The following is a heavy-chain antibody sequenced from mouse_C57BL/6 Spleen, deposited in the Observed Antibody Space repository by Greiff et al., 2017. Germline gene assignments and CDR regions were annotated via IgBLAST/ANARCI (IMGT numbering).Heavy chain of an antibody. CDR1: GFSLSTSGMG. Sequence: QVTLKESGPGILQSSQTLSLTCSFSGFSLSTSGMGVSWIRQPSGKGLEWLAHIYWDDDKRYNPSLKSRLTISKDTSRNQVFLKITSVDTADTATYYCARSYGSSYLWYFDVWGTGTTVTVSS. V-gene: IGHV8-12*01. CDR2: IYWDDDK. CDR3: ARSYGSSYLWYFDV. D-gene: IGHD1-1*01. J-gene: IGHJ1*03.